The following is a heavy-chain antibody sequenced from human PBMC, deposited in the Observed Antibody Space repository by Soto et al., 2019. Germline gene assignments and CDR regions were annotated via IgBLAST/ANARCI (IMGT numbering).Heavy chain of an antibody. Sequence: GGSLRLSCAASGFTFSNAWMSWVRQAPGKGLEWVGRIKSKTDGGTTDYAAPVKGRFTISRDNAKNTLYLQMNSLRAEDTAVYYCARDSRVYYYGMDVWGQGTTVTVSS. CDR2: IKSKTDGGTT. J-gene: IGHJ6*02. CDR3: ARDSRVYYYGMDV. V-gene: IGHV3-15*05. CDR1: GFTFSNAW.